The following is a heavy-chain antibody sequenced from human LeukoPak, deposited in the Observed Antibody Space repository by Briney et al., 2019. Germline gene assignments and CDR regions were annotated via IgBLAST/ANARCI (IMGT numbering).Heavy chain of an antibody. CDR2: ISGSGGST. CDR3: ARAPEYSSSWYSWFDP. V-gene: IGHV3-23*01. J-gene: IGHJ5*02. D-gene: IGHD6-13*01. CDR1: GFTFSSYA. Sequence: QPGGSLRLSCAASGFTFSSYAMSWVRQAPGKGLEWVSAISGSGGSTYYADSVKGRFTISRDNSKNTLYLQMNSLRAEDTAVYYCARAPEYSSSWYSWFDPWGQGTLVTVSS.